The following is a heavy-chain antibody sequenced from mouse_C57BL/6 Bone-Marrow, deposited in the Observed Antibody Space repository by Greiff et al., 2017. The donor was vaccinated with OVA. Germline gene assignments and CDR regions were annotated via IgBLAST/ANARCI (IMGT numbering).Heavy chain of an antibody. Sequence: QVHVKQSGAELARPGASVKLSCKASGYTFTSYGISWVKQRTGQGLEWIGEIYPRSGNNYYNEKFKGKATLTADKSSSTAYMELRSLTSVDSAVYFCAKGHDSYRFAYWGRGTLVTVSA. CDR1: GYTFTSYG. D-gene: IGHD2-3*01. CDR2: IYPRSGNN. CDR3: AKGHDSYRFAY. J-gene: IGHJ3*01. V-gene: IGHV1-81*01.